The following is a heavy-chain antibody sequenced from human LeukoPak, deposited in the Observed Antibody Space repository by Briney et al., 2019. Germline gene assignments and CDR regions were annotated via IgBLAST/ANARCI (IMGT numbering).Heavy chain of an antibody. J-gene: IGHJ5*02. V-gene: IGHV1-69*01. D-gene: IGHD3-10*02. CDR3: ARGKRVRGWFDP. Sequence: ASVKVSCKASGGTFSSYAIRWVRQAPGQGLEWMGGIIPIFGTANYAQKFQGRVTITADESTSTAYMELSSLRSEDTAVYYCARGKRVRGWFDPWGQGTLVTVSS. CDR1: GGTFSSYA. CDR2: IIPIFGTA.